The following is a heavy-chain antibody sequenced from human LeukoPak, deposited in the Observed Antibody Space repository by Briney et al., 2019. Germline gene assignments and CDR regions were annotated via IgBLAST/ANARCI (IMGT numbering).Heavy chain of an antibody. D-gene: IGHD2-2*01. CDR2: IRSKAYGGTT. CDR1: GFTFGDYA. CDR3: TNQLDDLRIDY. J-gene: IGHJ4*02. V-gene: IGHV3-49*03. Sequence: GGSLRLSCTASGFTFGDYAMSWFRQAPGKGLEWVGFIRSKAYGGTTEYAASVKGRFTISRDDSKSIAYLQMNSLKTEDTAVYYCTNQLDDLRIDYWGQGTLVTVSS.